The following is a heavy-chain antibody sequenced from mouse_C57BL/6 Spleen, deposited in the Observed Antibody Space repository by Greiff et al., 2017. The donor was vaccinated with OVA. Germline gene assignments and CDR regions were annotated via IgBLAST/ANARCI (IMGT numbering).Heavy chain of an antibody. D-gene: IGHD2-4*01. CDR2: INPNNGGT. V-gene: IGHV1-22*01. CDR3: AENYDYDGCAY. CDR1: GYTFTDYN. J-gene: IGHJ3*01. Sequence: EVQLQQSGPELVKPGASVKMSCKASGYTFTDYNMHWVKQSHGKSLEWIGYINPNNGGTSYNQKFKGKATLTVNKSSSTAYMELRSLTSEDSAVYYCAENYDYDGCAYWGQGTLVTVSA.